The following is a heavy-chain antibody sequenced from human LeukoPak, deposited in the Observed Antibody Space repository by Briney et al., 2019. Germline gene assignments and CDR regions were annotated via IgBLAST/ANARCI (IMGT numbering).Heavy chain of an antibody. Sequence: ASVKVSCKASGYTFTGYYMHWVRQAPGQGLEWMGWINPSSGGTNYAQKFQGWVTMTRDTSISTAYMELSRLRSDDTAVYYCVAGYSSLSMDYWGQGTLVTVSS. CDR3: VAGYSSLSMDY. CDR2: INPSSGGT. D-gene: IGHD6-6*01. J-gene: IGHJ4*02. V-gene: IGHV1-2*04. CDR1: GYTFTGYY.